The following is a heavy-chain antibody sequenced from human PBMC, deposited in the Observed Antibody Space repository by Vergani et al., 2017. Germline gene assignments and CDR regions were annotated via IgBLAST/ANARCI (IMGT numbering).Heavy chain of an antibody. CDR1: GGSISSYY. V-gene: IGHV4-59*01. CDR3: ASGFGEFPLFDY. D-gene: IGHD3-10*01. CDR2: IYYSGST. J-gene: IGHJ4*02. Sequence: QVQLQESGPGLVKPSETLSLTCTVSGGSISSYYWSWIRQPPGKGLEWIGYIYYSGSTNYNPSLKSRVTISVDTSKNQFSLKLSSVTAADTAVYYCASGFGEFPLFDYWGQGTLVTVSP.